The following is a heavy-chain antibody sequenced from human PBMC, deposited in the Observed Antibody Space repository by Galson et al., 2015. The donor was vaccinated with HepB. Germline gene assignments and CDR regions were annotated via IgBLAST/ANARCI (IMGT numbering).Heavy chain of an antibody. Sequence: SLRLSCAASGFRFGDYAVIWVRQAPGKGLEWVGFVRIKTRGGTTEYAASVEGRFTISRDDSKSVAYLQMNSLNAEDTAKYYCISDGPRRGRDYYPFAYWGQGTLVTVSS. CDR3: ISDGPRRGRDYYPFAY. CDR1: GFRFGDYA. V-gene: IGHV3-49*04. J-gene: IGHJ4*02. D-gene: IGHD1-26*01. CDR2: VRIKTRGGTT.